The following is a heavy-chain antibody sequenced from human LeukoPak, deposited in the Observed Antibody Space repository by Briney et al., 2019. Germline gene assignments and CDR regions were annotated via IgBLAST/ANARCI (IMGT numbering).Heavy chain of an antibody. J-gene: IGHJ6*02. CDR1: GDSVTTYY. Sequence: PSETLSLTCTVSGDSVTTYYWSWIRQPPGKGLEWLGYIYYSGSATYNPSLKSRVTISVDTSKNQFSLKLSSVTAADTAVYYCARDGSNWSNDYYHGVDVWGQGTTVTVSS. D-gene: IGHD4-11*01. CDR2: IYYSGSA. CDR3: ARDGSNWSNDYYHGVDV. V-gene: IGHV4-59*02.